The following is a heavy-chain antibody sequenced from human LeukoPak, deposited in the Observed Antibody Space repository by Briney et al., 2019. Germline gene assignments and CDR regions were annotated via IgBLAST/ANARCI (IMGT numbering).Heavy chain of an antibody. CDR1: GGTFSSYA. CDR2: IIPILGIA. CDR3: ARDYYYDSSGYYLYYFDY. Sequence: GSSVKVSCKASGGTFSSYAISWVRQAPGQGLEWMGRIIPILGIANYAQKFQGRVTITADKSTSTTYMELSSLRSEDTAVYYCARDYYYDSSGYYLYYFDYWGQGTLVTVSS. D-gene: IGHD3-22*01. J-gene: IGHJ4*02. V-gene: IGHV1-69*04.